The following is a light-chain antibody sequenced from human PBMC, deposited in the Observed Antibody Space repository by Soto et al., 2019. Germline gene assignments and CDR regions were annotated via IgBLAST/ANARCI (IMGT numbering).Light chain of an antibody. CDR2: WHD. Sequence: QSVLTQPPSASGTPGQRVTISCSGSSSNIGSNTVNWYQHLPGTAPQLLIYWHDQRPSGVPDRFSGSKSGTSASLAISGLQSDDEADYYCAAWDGSLNGWVFGGGTKLTVL. V-gene: IGLV1-44*01. CDR1: SSNIGSNT. J-gene: IGLJ3*02. CDR3: AAWDGSLNGWV.